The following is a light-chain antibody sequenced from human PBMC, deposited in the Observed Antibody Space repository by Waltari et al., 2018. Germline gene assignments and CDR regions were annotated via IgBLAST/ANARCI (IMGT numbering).Light chain of an antibody. V-gene: IGLV2-8*01. CDR3: SSYAGTNNPYV. Sequence: QSALTQPPSASGSPGPSVHISCTGPSSDVGGYNYVSWYQQHPGTAPKLMIYEVSKRPSGVPDRFSGSKSGNTASLTVSGLQAEDEADYYCSSYAGTNNPYVFGTGTKVTVL. CDR2: EVS. J-gene: IGLJ1*01. CDR1: SSDVGGYNY.